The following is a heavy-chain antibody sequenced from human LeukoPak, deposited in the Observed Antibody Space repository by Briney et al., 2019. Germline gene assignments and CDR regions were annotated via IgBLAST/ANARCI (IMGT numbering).Heavy chain of an antibody. Sequence: SETLSLTCAVYGGSFSGYYWSWLRQPPGKGLEWIGEINHSGSTNYNPSLKSRVTISVDTSKNQFSLKLSSVTAADTAVYYCARGRKRYCSGGSCPALDYWGQGTLVTVSS. V-gene: IGHV4-34*01. J-gene: IGHJ4*02. CDR3: ARGRKRYCSGGSCPALDY. CDR2: INHSGST. D-gene: IGHD2-15*01. CDR1: GGSFSGYY.